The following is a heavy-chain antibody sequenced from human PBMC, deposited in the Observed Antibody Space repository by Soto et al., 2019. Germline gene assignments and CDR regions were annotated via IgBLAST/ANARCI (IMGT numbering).Heavy chain of an antibody. D-gene: IGHD2-15*01. J-gene: IGHJ5*02. CDR2: ISPYNGNT. Sequence: QVQLVQSGAEVKKPGASVKISCKASGYSFVKYGFSWVRQAPGQGLEWMGWISPYNGNTHHVKKYQGRVTMSTDTSTTTDFLELKTLRSEDTAVYYCARVPTPTHGYSNRHNWLAPGGQGTLVTGSS. CDR1: GYSFVKYG. CDR3: ARVPTPTHGYSNRHNWLAP. V-gene: IGHV1-18*04.